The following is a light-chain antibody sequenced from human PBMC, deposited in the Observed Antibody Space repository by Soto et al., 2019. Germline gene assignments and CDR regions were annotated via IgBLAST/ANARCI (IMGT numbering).Light chain of an antibody. J-gene: IGKJ4*01. CDR3: QQGHTFPLT. CDR2: AAT. CDR1: QDISDW. V-gene: IGKV1-12*01. Sequence: DIQMTQSPSSVSASVGDRVTITCRASQDISDWLAWHQQKPGEAPKLLIYAATTLHSGVPSRFSGSGSGTDFTLTISSLQPEYFATYYCQQGHTFPLTFGGGTKVEIK.